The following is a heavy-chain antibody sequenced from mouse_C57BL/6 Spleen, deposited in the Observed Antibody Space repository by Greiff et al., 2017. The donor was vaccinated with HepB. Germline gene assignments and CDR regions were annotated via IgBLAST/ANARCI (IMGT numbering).Heavy chain of an antibody. CDR3: AREDYYGSSQDY. CDR2: IHPNSGST. J-gene: IGHJ2*01. CDR1: GYTFTSYW. V-gene: IGHV1-64*01. Sequence: QVQLQQSGAELVKPGASVKLSCKASGYTFTSYWMHWVKQRPGQGLEWIGMIHPNSGSTNYNEKFKSKATLTVDKSSSTAYMQLSSLTSEDSAVYYCAREDYYGSSQDYWGQGTTLTVSS. D-gene: IGHD1-1*01.